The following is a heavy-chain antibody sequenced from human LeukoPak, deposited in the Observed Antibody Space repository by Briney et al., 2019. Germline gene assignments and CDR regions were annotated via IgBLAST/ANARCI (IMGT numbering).Heavy chain of an antibody. CDR1: GDSVSSNNAA. CDR3: ERGSAFDI. J-gene: IGHJ3*02. CDR2: TYYRSKWYN. V-gene: IGHV6-1*01. Sequence: SQTLSLTCALSGDSVSSNNAAWNWIRQSPSRGLEWLGRTYYRSKWYNDYAVSVKSRITINPDTSKNQFSLQATSVTPEYTAVYFCERGSAFDIWGQGTMVTVSS.